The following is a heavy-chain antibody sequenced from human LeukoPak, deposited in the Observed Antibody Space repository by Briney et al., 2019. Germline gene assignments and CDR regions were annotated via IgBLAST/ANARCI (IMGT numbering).Heavy chain of an antibody. Sequence: APVKVSCKASGGTFSGYAINWVRQAPGQGLEWMGGIIPIFGTSNYAQRFQGRVTISADESTSTAYMELSSLRSEDTAVYYCASPMVYDTYYYYHGMDVWGRGTTVTVSS. J-gene: IGHJ6*02. CDR1: GGTFSGYA. V-gene: IGHV1-69*01. CDR3: ASPMVYDTYYYYHGMDV. D-gene: IGHD2-8*01. CDR2: IIPIFGTS.